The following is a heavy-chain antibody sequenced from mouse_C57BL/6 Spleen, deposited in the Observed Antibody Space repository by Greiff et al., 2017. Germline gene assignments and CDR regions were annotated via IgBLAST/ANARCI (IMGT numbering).Heavy chain of an antibody. V-gene: IGHV3-6*01. CDR1: GYSITSGYY. CDR2: ISYDGSN. CDR3: ARDEGVTTVVAPYWYFDV. Sequence: EVKLMESGPGLVKPSQSLSLTCSVTGYSITSGYYWNWIRQFPGNKLEWMGYISYDGSNNYNPSLKNRISITRDTSKNQFFLKLNSVTTEDTATYYCARDEGVTTVVAPYWYFDVWGTGTTVTVSS. D-gene: IGHD1-1*01. J-gene: IGHJ1*03.